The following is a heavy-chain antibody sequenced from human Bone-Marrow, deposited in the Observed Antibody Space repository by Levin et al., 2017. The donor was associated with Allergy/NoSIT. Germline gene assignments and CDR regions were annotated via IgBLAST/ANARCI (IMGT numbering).Heavy chain of an antibody. CDR2: INPVNGNT. V-gene: IGHV1-3*01. CDR3: AREVIPRGSSRQWLPLDWFDP. J-gene: IGHJ5*02. CDR1: GYSFTHYA. D-gene: IGHD5-12*01. Sequence: GESLKISCKASGYSFTHYAIHWVRQAPGQRLEWMGWINPVNGNTKYSQNFQSRVTITKDTSASTVYVELSSLRSEDTAVYYCAREVIPRGSSRQWLPLDWFDPWGQGTLVTVSS.